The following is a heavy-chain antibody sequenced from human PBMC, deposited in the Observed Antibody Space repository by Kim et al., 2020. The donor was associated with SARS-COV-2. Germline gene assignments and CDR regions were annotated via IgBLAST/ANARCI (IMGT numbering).Heavy chain of an antibody. Sequence: GGSLRLSCAASGFTFSSYAMSWVRQAPGKGLEWVSVIYSGGSSTYYADSVKGRFTISRDNSKNTLYLQMNSLRAEDTAVYYCAKDQNSYGHGGVLGYWGQGTLVTVSS. D-gene: IGHD5-18*01. V-gene: IGHV3-23*03. CDR1: GFTFSSYA. CDR2: IYSGGSST. J-gene: IGHJ4*02. CDR3: AKDQNSYGHGGVLGY.